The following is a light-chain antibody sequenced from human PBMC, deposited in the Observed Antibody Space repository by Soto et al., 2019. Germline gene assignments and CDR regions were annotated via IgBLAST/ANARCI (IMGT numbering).Light chain of an antibody. CDR1: SSDVGSYNL. V-gene: IGLV2-8*01. CDR2: GVS. Sequence: QSALTQPPSASGSPGQSVTISCTGTSSDVGSYNLVSWHQQLPGKAPKVMIYGVSQRPSGVPDRFSGSKSGNTASLTVSGLQAEDEADYYCSSYAGSSVVFGAGTKVTVL. CDR3: SSYAGSSVV. J-gene: IGLJ2*01.